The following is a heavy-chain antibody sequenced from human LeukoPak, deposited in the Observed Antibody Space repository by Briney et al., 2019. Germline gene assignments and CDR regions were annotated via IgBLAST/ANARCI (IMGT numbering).Heavy chain of an antibody. Sequence: GASVKVSCKASGGTFSSYAISWVRQAPGQGLEWTGGIIPIFGTANYAQKFQGRVTITTDESTSTAYMELSSLRSEDTAVYYCARAPGIAAAWYGAFDIWGQGTMVTVSS. D-gene: IGHD6-13*01. J-gene: IGHJ3*02. V-gene: IGHV1-69*05. CDR2: IIPIFGTA. CDR1: GGTFSSYA. CDR3: ARAPGIAAAWYGAFDI.